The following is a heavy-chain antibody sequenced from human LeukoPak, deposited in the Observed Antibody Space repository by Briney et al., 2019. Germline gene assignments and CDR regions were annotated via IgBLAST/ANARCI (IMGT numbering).Heavy chain of an antibody. Sequence: SETLSLTCTVSGGSISSGGYYWSWIRQHPGTGLEWIGYIYYSGSTYYNPSLKSRVTISVDTSKNQFSLKLSSVTAADTAVYYCARDQGSGYYDSSGPTPFDLWGRGTLVTVSS. CDR1: GGSISSGGYY. D-gene: IGHD3-22*01. V-gene: IGHV4-31*03. CDR2: IYYSGST. CDR3: ARDQGSGYYDSSGPTPFDL. J-gene: IGHJ2*01.